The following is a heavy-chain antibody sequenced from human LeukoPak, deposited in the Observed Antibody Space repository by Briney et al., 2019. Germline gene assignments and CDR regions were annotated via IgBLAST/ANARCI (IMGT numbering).Heavy chain of an antibody. CDR2: INHSGST. Sequence: SETLSLTCAVYGGSFSGYYWSWIRQPPGKGLEWIGEINHSGSTNYNPSLKSRVTISVDTSKNQFSLKLSSVTAADTAVYYCASTATDRNWFDPWGQGTLVTVSS. CDR1: GGSFSGYY. CDR3: ASTATDRNWFDP. V-gene: IGHV4-34*01. J-gene: IGHJ5*02. D-gene: IGHD1-26*01.